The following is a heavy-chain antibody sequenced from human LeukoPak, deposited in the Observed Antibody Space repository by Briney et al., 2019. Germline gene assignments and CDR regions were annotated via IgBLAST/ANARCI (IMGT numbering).Heavy chain of an antibody. V-gene: IGHV3-48*01. CDR3: ARDRRYSDSGYSYYDY. CDR2: ISGGAEPI. D-gene: IGHD3-22*01. J-gene: IGHJ4*02. Sequence: GGCLRLSCVASGFILSSYSINWVRQAPGKGLEWVSYISGGAEPIYYADSVKGRFSISRDTGKNSLYLQMNSLRVEDTAVYYCARDRRYSDSGYSYYDYWGQGALVTVSP. CDR1: GFILSSYS.